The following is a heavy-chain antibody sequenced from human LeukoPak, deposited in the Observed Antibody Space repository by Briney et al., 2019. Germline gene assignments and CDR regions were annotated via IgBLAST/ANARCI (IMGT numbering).Heavy chain of an antibody. J-gene: IGHJ4*02. CDR2: ISSSSSYI. CDR3: AKDPALSGSYYFDY. Sequence: GGSLRLSCAASGFTFSSYSMNWVRQAPGKGLEWVSSISSSSSYIYYADSVKGRFTISRDNAKNTLYLQMSSLRAEDTAVYYCAKDPALSGSYYFDYWGQGTLVTVSS. D-gene: IGHD1-26*01. V-gene: IGHV3-21*01. CDR1: GFTFSSYS.